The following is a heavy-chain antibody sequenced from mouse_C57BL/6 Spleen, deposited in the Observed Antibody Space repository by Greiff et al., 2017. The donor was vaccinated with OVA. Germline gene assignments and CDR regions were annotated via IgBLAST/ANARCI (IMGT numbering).Heavy chain of an antibody. CDR3: ARRKTCYYDSSYGYFDV. D-gene: IGHD1-1*01. CDR2: ILPGSGST. CDR1: GYTFTGYW. Sequence: VLLVESGAELMKPGASVKLSCKATGYTFTGYWIEWVKQRPGHGLEWIGEILPGSGSTNYNEKFKGKATFTADTSSNTAYMQLSSLTTEDSAIYYCARRKTCYYDSSYGYFDVWGTGTTVTVSS. V-gene: IGHV1-9*01. J-gene: IGHJ1*03.